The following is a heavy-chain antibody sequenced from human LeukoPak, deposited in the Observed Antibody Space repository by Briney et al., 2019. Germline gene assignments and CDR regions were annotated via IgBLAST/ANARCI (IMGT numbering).Heavy chain of an antibody. CDR2: IHTSGST. CDR1: GVSISSYY. CDR3: ARDTYYYDSSGYLSFDY. J-gene: IGHJ4*02. V-gene: IGHV4-4*07. Sequence: PSETLSLTCTVSGVSISSYYWSWIRQPAGKGLDWIGRIHTSGSTNYNPSLKSRVTMSVDTSKNQFSLKLSSVTAADTAVYYCARDTYYYDSSGYLSFDYWGQGTLVTVSS. D-gene: IGHD3-22*01.